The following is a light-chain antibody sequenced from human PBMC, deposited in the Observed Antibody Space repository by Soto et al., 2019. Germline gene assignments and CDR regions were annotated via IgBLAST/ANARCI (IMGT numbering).Light chain of an antibody. CDR3: QQVNSYPLT. V-gene: IGKV1-9*01. CDR1: QGISTF. Sequence: DIQLTQSPSFLSASIGDRVTITCRASQGISTFLAWYQQLPGKDPKLLIYAASTLQSGVPSRFSGSGSGTEFTLTISSLQPEDFATYYCQQVNSYPLTFGGGTKVEIK. J-gene: IGKJ4*01. CDR2: AAS.